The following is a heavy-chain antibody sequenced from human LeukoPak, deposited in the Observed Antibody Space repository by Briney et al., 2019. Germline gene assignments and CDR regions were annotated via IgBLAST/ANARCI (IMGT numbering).Heavy chain of an antibody. CDR1: GYTFTGYY. D-gene: IGHD3-22*01. J-gene: IGHJ4*02. Sequence: ASVKVSCKASGYTFTGYYTHWVRQAPGQGLEWMGWINPNSGGTNYAQKFQGRVTMTRDTSISTAYMELSRLRSDDTAVYYCARYYYHSSGYYHLDYWGQGTLVTVSS. CDR2: INPNSGGT. CDR3: ARYYYHSSGYYHLDY. V-gene: IGHV1-2*02.